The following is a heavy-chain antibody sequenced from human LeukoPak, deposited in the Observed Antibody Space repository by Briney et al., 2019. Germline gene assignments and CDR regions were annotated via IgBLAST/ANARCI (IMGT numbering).Heavy chain of an antibody. V-gene: IGHV4-39*07. Sequence: SETLSLTCTVSGGSISSSSYYWGWIRQPPGKGLEWIGSIYYSGSTYYNPSLKSRVTISVDTSKNQFSLRLSSVTAADTAIYYCAREAMYYGSGFIEYWGQGTLVTVSS. CDR1: GGSISSSSYY. J-gene: IGHJ4*02. CDR2: IYYSGST. D-gene: IGHD3-10*01. CDR3: AREAMYYGSGFIEY.